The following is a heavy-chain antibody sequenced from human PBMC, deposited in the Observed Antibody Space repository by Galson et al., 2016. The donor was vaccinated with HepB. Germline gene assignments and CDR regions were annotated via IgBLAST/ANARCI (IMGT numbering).Heavy chain of an antibody. V-gene: IGHV1-24*01. CDR3: ATGSGSSSKEYCYYYYGMDV. CDR1: GYTLNEVY. Sequence: SVKVSCKVSGYTLNEVYIHWVRQAPGKGLEWMGGSDPENGETIYAQKFQGRVTMTGDTSTDTAYMELSSLRSEDAAVYYCATGSGSSSKEYCYYYYGMDVWGQGTTVPVSS. CDR2: SDPENGET. D-gene: IGHD6-6*01. J-gene: IGHJ6*02.